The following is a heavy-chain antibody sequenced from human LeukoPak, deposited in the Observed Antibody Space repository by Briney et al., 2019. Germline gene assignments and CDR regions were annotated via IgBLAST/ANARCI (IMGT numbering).Heavy chain of an antibody. V-gene: IGHV2-5*01. CDR1: GFSLSTSGVG. CDR3: AHRLYDFWSGYYVFDY. CDR2: IYWNDDK. D-gene: IGHD3-3*01. Sequence: SGPTLVNPTQTLTLTCTSSGFSLSTSGVGVGWIRQPPGKALEWLALIYWNDDKRYSPSLKSRLTITKDTSKNQVVLTMTNMDPVDTATYYCAHRLYDFWSGYYVFDYWGQGTLVTVSS. J-gene: IGHJ4*02.